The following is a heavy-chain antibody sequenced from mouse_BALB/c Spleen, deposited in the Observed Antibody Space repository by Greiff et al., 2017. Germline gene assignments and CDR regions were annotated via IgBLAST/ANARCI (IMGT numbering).Heavy chain of an antibody. CDR1: GYSITSDYA. V-gene: IGHV3-2*02. CDR2: ISYSGST. J-gene: IGHJ3*01. CDR3: ASQPLLWGFAY. D-gene: IGHD1-1*02. Sequence: EVKLQESGPGLVKPSQSLSLTCTVTGYSITSDYAWNWIRQFPGNKLEWMGYISYSGSTSYNPPLKSRISITRDTSKNQFFLQLNSVTTEDTATYYCASQPLLWGFAYWGQGTLVTVSA.